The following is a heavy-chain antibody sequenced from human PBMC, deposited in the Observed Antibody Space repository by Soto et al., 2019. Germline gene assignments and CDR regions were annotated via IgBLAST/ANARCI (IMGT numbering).Heavy chain of an antibody. CDR1: GFTFDDYA. CDR2: ISWNSGST. J-gene: IGHJ4*02. CDR3: ARAYSSGWHYFDY. Sequence: EVQLVESGGGLVQPGRSLRLSCAASGFTFDDYAMHWVRQAPGKGLEWVSGISWNSGSTYYADSVKGRFTISRDNSKNTLYLQMNSLRAEDTAVYYCARAYSSGWHYFDYWGQGTLVTVSS. D-gene: IGHD6-19*01. V-gene: IGHV3-9*01.